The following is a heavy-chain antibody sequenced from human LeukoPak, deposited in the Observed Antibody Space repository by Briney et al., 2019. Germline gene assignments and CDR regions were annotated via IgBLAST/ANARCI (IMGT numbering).Heavy chain of an antibody. Sequence: GESLKISCKGSGYCFTSYWIGWVRQMPGKGLEWMGIIYPGDSDTRYSPSFQGQVTISADKSISTAYLQWSSLKASDTAMYYCARQYANYYYYYMTSGAKGPRSPSP. D-gene: IGHD2-8*01. V-gene: IGHV5-51*01. CDR1: GYCFTSYW. J-gene: IGHJ6*03. CDR3: ARQYANYYYYYMTS. CDR2: IYPGDSDT.